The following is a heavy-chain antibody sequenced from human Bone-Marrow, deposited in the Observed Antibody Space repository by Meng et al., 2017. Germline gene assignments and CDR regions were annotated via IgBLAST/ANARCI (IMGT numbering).Heavy chain of an antibody. CDR3: ARDLGVDTAIPGLDY. J-gene: IGHJ4*02. Sequence: GESLKISCAASGVTFSSYWMSWVRQAPGKGLEWVSYISSSGSTIYYADSVKGRFTISRDNAKNSLYLQMNSLRAEDTAVYYCARDLGVDTAIPGLDYWGQGTLVTVSS. V-gene: IGHV3-48*04. CDR1: GVTFSSYW. CDR2: ISSSGSTI. D-gene: IGHD5-18*01.